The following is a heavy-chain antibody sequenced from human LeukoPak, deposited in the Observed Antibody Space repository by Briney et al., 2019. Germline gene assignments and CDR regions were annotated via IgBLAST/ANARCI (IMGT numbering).Heavy chain of an antibody. CDR2: INPNSGGT. J-gene: IGHJ6*02. D-gene: IGHD3-3*01. Sequence: ASVKVSCKASGYTFTGYYMHWVRQAPGQGLEWMGWINPNSGGTNYAQKFQGRVTMTRDTSISTAYMELSRLRSDDTAVYYCARDKIFGVVLSYYYGMDVWGQGTTVTVSS. CDR3: ARDKIFGVVLSYYYGMDV. CDR1: GYTFTGYY. V-gene: IGHV1-2*02.